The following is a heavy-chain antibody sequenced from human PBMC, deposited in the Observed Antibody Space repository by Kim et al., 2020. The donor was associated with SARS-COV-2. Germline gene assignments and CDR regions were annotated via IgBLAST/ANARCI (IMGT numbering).Heavy chain of an antibody. Sequence: SETLSLTCTVSGGSISSSSYYWGWIRQPPGKGLEWIGSIYYSGSTYYNPSLKSRVTISVDTSKNQFSLKLSSVTAADTAVYYCARYCSGGSCVSYWGQGTLVTVSS. D-gene: IGHD2-15*01. V-gene: IGHV4-39*01. CDR3: ARYCSGGSCVSY. CDR1: GGSISSSSYY. J-gene: IGHJ4*02. CDR2: IYYSGST.